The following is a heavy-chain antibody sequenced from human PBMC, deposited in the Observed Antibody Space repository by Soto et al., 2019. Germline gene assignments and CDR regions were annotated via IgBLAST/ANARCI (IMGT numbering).Heavy chain of an antibody. CDR2: IYYIGST. D-gene: IGHD1-1*01. V-gene: IGHV4-59*01. Sequence: PSEPLSLTFTVDGGSFSSYYWSWIRQPPGKVLEGIGYIYYIGSTNYNPSLNIRDTLSVDTSKTQFSLKLSSVSAADTAVYYCARGGEREVNTTYYYYGMDVWGQGTTVT. CDR1: GGSFSSYY. J-gene: IGHJ6*02. CDR3: ARGGEREVNTTYYYYGMDV.